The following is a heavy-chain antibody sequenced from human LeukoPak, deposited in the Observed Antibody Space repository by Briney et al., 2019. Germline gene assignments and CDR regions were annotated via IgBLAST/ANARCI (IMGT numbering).Heavy chain of an antibody. CDR3: AKSPYYYGSGSLIGRHYYYMDV. D-gene: IGHD3-10*01. CDR1: GFSFRSDG. J-gene: IGHJ6*03. CDR2: ILGGAGST. Sequence: PGGSLRLSCAASGFSFRSDGMSWVRQAPGKGLEWVSGILGGAGSTYYADSVKGRFTISRDNSKNTLYLQMNSLRAEDTAVYYCAKSPYYYGSGSLIGRHYYYMDVWGKGTTVTVSS. V-gene: IGHV3-23*01.